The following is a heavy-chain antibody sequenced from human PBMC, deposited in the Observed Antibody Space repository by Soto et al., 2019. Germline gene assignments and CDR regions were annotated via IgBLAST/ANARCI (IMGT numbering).Heavy chain of an antibody. CDR3: ARDRYSSSTLFDY. CDR1: GFILTNYA. CDR2: ISDDGDNK. Sequence: QVQLVESGGGVVQPGRSLRLSCAASGFILTNYAMHWVRQAPGKGLEWPAVISDDGDNKHYADSVKGRFTISRDNSNKTLYLQMNSLRPEDTAVYYCARDRYSSSTLFDYWGQGTLVTVSS. V-gene: IGHV3-30-3*01. D-gene: IGHD6-6*01. J-gene: IGHJ4*02.